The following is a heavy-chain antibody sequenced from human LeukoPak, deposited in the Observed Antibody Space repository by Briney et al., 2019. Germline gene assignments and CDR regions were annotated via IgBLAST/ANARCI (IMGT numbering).Heavy chain of an antibody. CDR2: ISWNSGSI. D-gene: IGHD2-2*01. Sequence: PGRSLRLSCAASGFTFGDYAMRWVRQAPGKGLEWVSGISWNSGSIDYADSVKGRFTISRDNAKNSLYLQMNSLRAEDMALYYCAKGYCSSTSCYFDYWGQGTLVTVSS. CDR3: AKGYCSSTSCYFDY. V-gene: IGHV3-9*03. J-gene: IGHJ4*02. CDR1: GFTFGDYA.